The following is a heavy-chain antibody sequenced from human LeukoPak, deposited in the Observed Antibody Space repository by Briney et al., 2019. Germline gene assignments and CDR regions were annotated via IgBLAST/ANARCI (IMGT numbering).Heavy chain of an antibody. D-gene: IGHD4-17*01. J-gene: IGHJ4*02. CDR3: ARGDFGDYVPLLY. CDR1: GFTFRSYW. CDR2: INSDGSST. Sequence: SGGSLRLSCAASGFTFRSYWMHWVRQAPGKGLVWVSHINSDGSSTNYADSVKGRFTISRDNAKNTLYLRMNSLRSGDTAVYYCARGDFGDYVPLLYWGQGTLVTVSS. V-gene: IGHV3-74*01.